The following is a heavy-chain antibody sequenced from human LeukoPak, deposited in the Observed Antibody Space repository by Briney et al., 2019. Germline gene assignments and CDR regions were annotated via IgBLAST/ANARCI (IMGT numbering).Heavy chain of an antibody. CDR3: ARVTGYMIEDYFDY. CDR1: GDSISSYY. Sequence: SETLSLTCTVSGDSISSYYWSWLRQPPGKGLEWVGYSYYSGSTNYNPSLKSRVTISVDTSKNQFARKMRYVTAADTAVYYCARVTGYMIEDYFDYWGQGTLVTVSS. V-gene: IGHV4-59*01. D-gene: IGHD3-22*01. J-gene: IGHJ4*02. CDR2: SYYSGST.